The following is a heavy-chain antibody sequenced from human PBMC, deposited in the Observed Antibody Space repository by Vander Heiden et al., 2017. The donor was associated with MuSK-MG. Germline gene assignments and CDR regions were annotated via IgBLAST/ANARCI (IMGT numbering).Heavy chain of an antibody. CDR2: CRSKAYGGTT. J-gene: IGHJ4*02. Sequence: EVQLVESGGGWVEPGRSLRLSCTVSGVTFDDYPMSWVRQAPGKGLEWVGFCRSKAYGGTTDYAASVKGRFTISRDDSKSIAYLQMDSLKTEDTAMYFCTRDGEGGTRDYWGQGTLVTVSS. D-gene: IGHD1-26*01. CDR3: TRDGEGGTRDY. CDR1: GVTFDDYP. V-gene: IGHV3-49*04.